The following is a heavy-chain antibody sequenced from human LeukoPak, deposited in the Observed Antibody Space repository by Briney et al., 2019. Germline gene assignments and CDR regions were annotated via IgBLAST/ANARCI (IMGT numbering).Heavy chain of an antibody. D-gene: IGHD6-13*01. V-gene: IGHV1-46*01. CDR2: IRGSGDSP. CDR1: GFTFTPYH. J-gene: IGHJ4*02. CDR3: ARAPTGTLDL. Sequence: GASVKVSCKASGFTFTPYHIHWVRQAPGQGLEWMAIIRGSGDSPDYAQNFQDRVTVTCDTSTSTAYLELRSLILEDTAVYYCARAPTGTLDLWGQGTLVTVSS.